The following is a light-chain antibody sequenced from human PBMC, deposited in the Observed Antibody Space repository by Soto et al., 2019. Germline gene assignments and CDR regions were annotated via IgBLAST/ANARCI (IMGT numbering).Light chain of an antibody. J-gene: IGLJ1*01. V-gene: IGLV2-23*01. CDR1: SSDFGSSNL. CDR2: EGS. CDR3: CSFAGSSTFYV. Sequence: QSALTQPASVSGSPGQSITISCTGNSSDFGSSNLVSWYQQHPGKAPKLIIYEGSRRPSGVSGRFSGSKSGNTASLTISGLQAEDEADYYCCSFAGSSTFYVFGTGTKVTVL.